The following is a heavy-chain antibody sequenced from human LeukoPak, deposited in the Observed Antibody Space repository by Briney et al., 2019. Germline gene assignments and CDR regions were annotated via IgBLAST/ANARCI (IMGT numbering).Heavy chain of an antibody. CDR3: ASTGGCSSTSCYYYYGMDV. V-gene: IGHV1-18*01. D-gene: IGHD2-2*01. CDR2: ISAYNGNT. J-gene: IGHJ6*02. CDR1: GYTFTSYG. Sequence: GASVKVSCKASGYTFTSYGISWVRQAPGQGLEWMGWISAYNGNTNYAQKFQGRVTMTEDTSTGIAYMELSSLRSEDTAVYYCASTGGCSSTSCYYYYGMDVWGQGTTVTVSS.